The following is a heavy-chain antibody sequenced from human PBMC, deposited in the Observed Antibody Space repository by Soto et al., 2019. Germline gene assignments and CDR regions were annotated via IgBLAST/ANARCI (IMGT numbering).Heavy chain of an antibody. Sequence: VQLVQSGPEVKKPGASVKVSCKASGYTFTSFGITWVRQAPGQDLEWMGWISAYNGESNYAPRLQGRVTMTPDTSTSTVYMEFKNLKSADTAVYYCARDQEYSTSGLYWFDLWGQGTLVTVSS. CDR1: GYTFTSFG. CDR3: ARDQEYSTSGLYWFDL. V-gene: IGHV1-18*04. CDR2: ISAYNGES. D-gene: IGHD6-6*01. J-gene: IGHJ5*02.